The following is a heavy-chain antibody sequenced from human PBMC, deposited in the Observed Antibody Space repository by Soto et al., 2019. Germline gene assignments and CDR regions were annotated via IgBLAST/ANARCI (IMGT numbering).Heavy chain of an antibody. CDR1: GFTFTNYA. Sequence: GGSLRLSCAASGFTFTNYAMTWVRQAPGKGLEWVSAITGSGDSTYTADSVRGRFFISRDNSKNTLFLQMNSLRAEDTAEYYCEINHRSGYYSLQQWGQGTLVTVSS. CDR2: ITGSGDST. J-gene: IGHJ1*01. V-gene: IGHV3-23*01. CDR3: EINHRSGYYSLQQ. D-gene: IGHD3-3*01.